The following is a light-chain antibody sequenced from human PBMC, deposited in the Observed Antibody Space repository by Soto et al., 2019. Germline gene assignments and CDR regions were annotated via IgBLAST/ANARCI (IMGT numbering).Light chain of an antibody. CDR3: QHYNSYSEA. CDR1: QTISGW. CDR2: KAS. J-gene: IGKJ1*01. Sequence: DIQMTQSPSPLSGSEGTRITITCRASQTISGWLAWYQQKPGKAPKLLIYKASTLKSGDPSRFSGSVSGKEFTLSISSLQPDDFATYYCQHYNSYSEAFGQGTKV. V-gene: IGKV1-5*03.